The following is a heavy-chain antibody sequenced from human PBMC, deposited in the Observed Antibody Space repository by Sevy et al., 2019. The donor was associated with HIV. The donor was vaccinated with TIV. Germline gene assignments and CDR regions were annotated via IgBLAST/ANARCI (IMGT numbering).Heavy chain of an antibody. CDR3: ARDRAAAGRDAFDI. D-gene: IGHD6-13*01. V-gene: IGHV3-21*01. Sequence: GGSLRLSCAASGFTFSSYSMNWVRQAPGKGLELVSSISSSSSYIYYADSVKGRFTISRDNAKNSLYLQMNSLRAEDTAVYYCARDRAAAGRDAFDIWGQGTMVTVSS. CDR2: ISSSSSYI. CDR1: GFTFSSYS. J-gene: IGHJ3*02.